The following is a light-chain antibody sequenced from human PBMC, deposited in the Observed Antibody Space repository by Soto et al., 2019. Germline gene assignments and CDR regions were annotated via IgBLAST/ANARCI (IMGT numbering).Light chain of an antibody. J-gene: IGKJ5*01. Sequence: DIQMTQSPSTLSGSLGDRVTITCRASQTISSWLAWYQQKPGKAPKLLIFAASSLQSGVPSRFSGSGSGTNFTLTISSLQPEDFAAYYCQQSYSAPITFGQGTRLEIK. CDR3: QQSYSAPIT. CDR2: AAS. CDR1: QTISSW. V-gene: IGKV1-39*01.